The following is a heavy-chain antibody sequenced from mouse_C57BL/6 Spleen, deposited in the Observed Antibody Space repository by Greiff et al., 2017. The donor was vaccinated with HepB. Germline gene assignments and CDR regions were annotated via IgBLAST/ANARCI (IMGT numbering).Heavy chain of an antibody. Sequence: QVQLQQPGAELVKPGASVKLSCKASGYTFTSYWMHWVKQRPGRGLEWIGRIDPNSGGTKYNEKFKSKATLTVDKPSSTAYMQLSSLTSEDSAVYYCARSRSTTVVATGGAMDYWGQGTSVTVSS. D-gene: IGHD1-1*01. J-gene: IGHJ4*01. V-gene: IGHV1-72*01. CDR1: GYTFTSYW. CDR2: IDPNSGGT. CDR3: ARSRSTTVVATGGAMDY.